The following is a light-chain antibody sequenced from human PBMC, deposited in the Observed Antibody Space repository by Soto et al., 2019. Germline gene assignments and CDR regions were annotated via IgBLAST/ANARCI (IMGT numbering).Light chain of an antibody. CDR1: SSNIGAGYD. CDR2: GNS. J-gene: IGLJ2*01. Sequence: QLVLTQPPSVSGAPGQRVTISCTGSSSNIGAGYDVHWYQQLPGTAPKLLIYGNSNRPSGVPDRFSGSKSGTSASLAINGLQAEGEADYYCQSYDSSLSGHVVFGGGTKLTVL. V-gene: IGLV1-40*01. CDR3: QSYDSSLSGHVV.